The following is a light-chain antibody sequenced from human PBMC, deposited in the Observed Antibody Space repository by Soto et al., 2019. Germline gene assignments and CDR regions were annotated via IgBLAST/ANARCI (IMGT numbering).Light chain of an antibody. CDR3: QQSYSTPRT. V-gene: IGKV1-39*01. CDR2: AAS. J-gene: IGKJ4*01. Sequence: DIQMTQSPSSLSASVGDRVTITCRASQSISSYLNWYQQKPGKAPKLLIYAASSLQSGVPSRFSGSGSGTDFTRTISSLQPEDFATYYCQQSYSTPRTFGGGNKGEIK. CDR1: QSISSY.